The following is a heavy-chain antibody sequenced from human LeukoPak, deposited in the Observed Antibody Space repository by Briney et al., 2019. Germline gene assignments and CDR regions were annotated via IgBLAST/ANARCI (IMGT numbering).Heavy chain of an antibody. CDR1: GFTFSSYA. V-gene: IGHV3-30-3*01. J-gene: IGHJ5*02. CDR3: AKNSGPGVNYFDP. Sequence: PGGSLRLSCAASGFTFSSYAMHWVRQAPGKGLEWVAVISYDGSNKYYADSVKGRFSISRDNAKSTLYLQMNSLRVEDTGIYYCAKNSGPGVNYFDPWGQGTLVTVSS. D-gene: IGHD1-7*01. CDR2: ISYDGSNK.